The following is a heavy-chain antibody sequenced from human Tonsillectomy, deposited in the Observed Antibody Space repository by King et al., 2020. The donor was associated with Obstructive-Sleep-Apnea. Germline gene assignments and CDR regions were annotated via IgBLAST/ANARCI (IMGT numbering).Heavy chain of an antibody. V-gene: IGHV3-30*18. D-gene: IGHD4-17*01. CDR3: AKGLFYGDYEWSPYYFDS. J-gene: IGHJ4*02. CDR1: GFIFSSFG. Sequence: VQLVESGGGVVQPGRSLRLSCAASGFIFSSFGMHLVRQAPGKGLEWVAVISYDGSNKYYADSVKGRFSISRDNSKNTLYPQMNSLRPEDTAVYFCAKGLFYGDYEWSPYYFDSWGQGTLVTVSS. CDR2: ISYDGSNK.